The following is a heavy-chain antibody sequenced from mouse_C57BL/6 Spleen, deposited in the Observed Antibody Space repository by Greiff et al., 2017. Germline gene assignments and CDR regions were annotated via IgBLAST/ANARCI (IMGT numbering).Heavy chain of an antibody. CDR3: ARRDYDYEGFAY. CDR1: GYTFTSYW. Sequence: QVQLQQPGAELVKPGASVKMSCKASGYTFTSYWITWVKQRPGQGLEWIGDIYPGSGSTNYNEKFKSKATLTVDTSSSSAYMQLSSLTSEDSAVYYCARRDYDYEGFAYWGQGTLVTVSA. D-gene: IGHD2-4*01. V-gene: IGHV1-55*01. CDR2: IYPGSGST. J-gene: IGHJ3*01.